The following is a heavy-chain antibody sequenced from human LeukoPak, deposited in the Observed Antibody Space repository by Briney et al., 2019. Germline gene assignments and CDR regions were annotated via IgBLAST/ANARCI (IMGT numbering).Heavy chain of an antibody. V-gene: IGHV1-2*02. Sequence: GASVKVSCKASGYTFTGYYMHWVRQAPGQGLEWMGWINPKSGGTNYEQKFQGRVIMTRDTSISTAYMELSRLRSDDTAVYYCARHMTTANNWFDPLGQGTLVTVSS. D-gene: IGHD1-1*01. CDR1: GYTFTGYY. CDR3: ARHMTTANNWFDP. CDR2: INPKSGGT. J-gene: IGHJ5*02.